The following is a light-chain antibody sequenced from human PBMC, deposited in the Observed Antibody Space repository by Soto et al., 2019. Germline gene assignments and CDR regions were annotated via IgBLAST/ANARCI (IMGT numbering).Light chain of an antibody. Sequence: EMVMTQSPATLSVSPGERATLSCRASQSVSSNLAWYQQKPGQAPRLLIYGASTRATGIPARFSGSGSGTEFTLTISSLQSEDFAIYYCQQFNSWLLTFGGGTKVEIK. CDR1: QSVSSN. CDR3: QQFNSWLLT. V-gene: IGKV3-15*01. CDR2: GAS. J-gene: IGKJ4*01.